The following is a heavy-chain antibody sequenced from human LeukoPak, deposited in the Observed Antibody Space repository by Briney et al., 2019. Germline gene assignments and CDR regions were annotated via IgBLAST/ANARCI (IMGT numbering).Heavy chain of an antibody. Sequence: SETLSLTCAVYGGSFSGYYWSWIRQPPGKGLEWIGEINHSGSTNYNPSLKSRVTISVDTSKNQFSLKLSSVTAADTAVYYCARRKGYCSGGSCYSNKNWFDPWGQGTLVTVSS. V-gene: IGHV4-34*01. D-gene: IGHD2-15*01. CDR1: GGSFSGYY. CDR3: ARRKGYCSGGSCYSNKNWFDP. CDR2: INHSGST. J-gene: IGHJ5*02.